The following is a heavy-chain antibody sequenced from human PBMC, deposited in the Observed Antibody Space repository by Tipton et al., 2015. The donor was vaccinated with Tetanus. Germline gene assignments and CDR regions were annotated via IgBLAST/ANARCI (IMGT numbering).Heavy chain of an antibody. V-gene: IGHV3-74*01. CDR2: INSDGTST. D-gene: IGHD4-17*01. Sequence: SLRLSCAASGFTFSSYWMHWVRQAPGKGLVWVSRINSDGTSTSYADSVKGRFTISRDNAKNTLYLQMNSLRAEDTAVYYCARDGGYYYGDYASFDYWGQGTLVTVSS. CDR3: ARDGGYYYGDYASFDY. CDR1: GFTFSSYW. J-gene: IGHJ4*02.